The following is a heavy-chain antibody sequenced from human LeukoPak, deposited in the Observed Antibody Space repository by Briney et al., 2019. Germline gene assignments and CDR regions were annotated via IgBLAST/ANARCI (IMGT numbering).Heavy chain of an antibody. Sequence: KASETLSLTCAVSGYSINSGHYWGWIRQPPGKGLEWIGTIYRSEKTYYNPSLKGRVTISVDTSKNQFSLNLSPVTAADTAVYYCARDSSSSPFASWGQGTLVTVSS. J-gene: IGHJ4*02. CDR1: GYSINSGHY. CDR3: ARDSSSSPFAS. V-gene: IGHV4-38-2*02. D-gene: IGHD6-6*01. CDR2: IYRSEKT.